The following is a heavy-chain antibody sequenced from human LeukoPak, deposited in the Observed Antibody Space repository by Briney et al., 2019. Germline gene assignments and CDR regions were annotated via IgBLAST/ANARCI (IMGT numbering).Heavy chain of an antibody. CDR2: IYHSGST. Sequence: SETLSLTCTVSGGSISSGGYYWSWIRQPPGKGLEWIGYIYHSGSTYYNPSLKSRVTISVDRSKNQFSLKLSSVTAADTAVYYCARDLNTAMVSNGMDVWGQGTTVTVSS. D-gene: IGHD5-18*01. CDR3: ARDLNTAMVSNGMDV. V-gene: IGHV4-30-2*01. CDR1: GGSISSGGYY. J-gene: IGHJ6*02.